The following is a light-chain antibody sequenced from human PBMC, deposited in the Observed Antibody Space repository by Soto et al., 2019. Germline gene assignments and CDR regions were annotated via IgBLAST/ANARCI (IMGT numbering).Light chain of an antibody. Sequence: SYELTQPPSVSVAPGQTARITCGGNNIGSKSVHWYQQKPGQAPVLVVYDDSDRHSGIPERLSGSNSGNTANLTISSVEAGDDAAYYCQGWDSSSDHWVFGGGTKLTVL. V-gene: IGLV3-21*02. CDR2: DDS. CDR1: NIGSKS. CDR3: QGWDSSSDHWV. J-gene: IGLJ3*02.